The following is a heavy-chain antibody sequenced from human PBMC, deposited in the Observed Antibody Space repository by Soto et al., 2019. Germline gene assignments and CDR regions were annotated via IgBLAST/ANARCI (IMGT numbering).Heavy chain of an antibody. D-gene: IGHD2-21*02. J-gene: IGHJ4*02. Sequence: QVQLVQSGAEVKQPGASVKVSCKASGYTFTNYAMHWVRQAPGQRLQWMGWIDGGNGNTEYSQSLQARVTITSDTSASTAYMELYSLRSEVSAVYYCAKAPLFLGGTEYYFDHWGQGTLVTVSS. CDR3: AKAPLFLGGTEYYFDH. CDR2: IDGGNGNT. CDR1: GYTFTNYA. V-gene: IGHV1-3*01.